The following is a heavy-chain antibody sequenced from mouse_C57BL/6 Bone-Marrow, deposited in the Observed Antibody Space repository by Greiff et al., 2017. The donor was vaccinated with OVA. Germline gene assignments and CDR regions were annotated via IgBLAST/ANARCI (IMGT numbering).Heavy chain of an antibody. J-gene: IGHJ4*01. CDR3: ARPPYPTVVATTGYYYAMDY. CDR1: GYSFTSYY. D-gene: IGHD1-1*01. Sequence: VQLQQSGPELVKPGASVKISCKASGYSFTSYYIHWVKQRPGQGLEWIGWIYPGSGNTKYNEKFKGKATLTADTSSSTAYMQLSSLTSEDSAVYYCARPPYPTVVATTGYYYAMDYWGQGTSVTVSS. CDR2: IYPGSGNT. V-gene: IGHV1-66*01.